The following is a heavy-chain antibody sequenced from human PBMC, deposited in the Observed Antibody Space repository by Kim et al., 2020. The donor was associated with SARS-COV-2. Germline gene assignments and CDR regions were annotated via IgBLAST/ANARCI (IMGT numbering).Heavy chain of an antibody. CDR3: ARHWDGIVVVPAAMWAFDI. CDR2: IYYSGST. D-gene: IGHD2-2*01. Sequence: SETLSLTCTVSGGSISSSSYYWGWIRQPPGKGLEWIGSIYYSGSTYYNPSLKSRVTISVDTSKNQFSLKLSSVTAADTAVYYCARHWDGIVVVPAAMWAFDIWGQGTMVTVSS. V-gene: IGHV4-39*01. CDR1: GGSISSSSYY. J-gene: IGHJ3*02.